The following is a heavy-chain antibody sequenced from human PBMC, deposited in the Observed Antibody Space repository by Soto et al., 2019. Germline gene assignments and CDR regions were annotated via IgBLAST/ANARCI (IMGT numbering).Heavy chain of an antibody. J-gene: IGHJ6*02. CDR3: ARDQSEGFGGMDV. CDR1: GFTFSDYY. V-gene: IGHV3-11*06. Sequence: LRLSCAASGFTFSDYYMSWIRQAPGKGLEWVSYISSSSSYTNYADSVKGRFTISRDNAKNSLYLQMNSLRAEDTAVYYCARDQSEGFGGMDVWGQGTTVTVSS. D-gene: IGHD3-10*01. CDR2: ISSSSSYT.